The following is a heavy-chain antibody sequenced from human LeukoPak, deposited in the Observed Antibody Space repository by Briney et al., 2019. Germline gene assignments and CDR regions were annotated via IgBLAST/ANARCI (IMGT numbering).Heavy chain of an antibody. Sequence: PSETLSLTCTVSGGSISSYYWSWIRQPPGKGLEWIGYIYYSGSTNYNPSLKSRVTISVDTSKNQFSLKLSSVTAADTAVYYCARQRGYYGSYYYYMDVWGKGTTVTISS. J-gene: IGHJ6*03. D-gene: IGHD3-10*01. CDR1: GGSISSYY. CDR3: ARQRGYYGSYYYYMDV. V-gene: IGHV4-59*08. CDR2: IYYSGST.